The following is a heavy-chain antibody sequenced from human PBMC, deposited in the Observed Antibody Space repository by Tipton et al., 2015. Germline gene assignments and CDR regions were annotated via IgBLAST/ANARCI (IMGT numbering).Heavy chain of an antibody. D-gene: IGHD2-15*01. CDR3: ARGGNNWFAP. Sequence: TLSLTCTVSGGSVSSASYFWSWIRQPPGKGLEWIGYIYYTGSTDYNPSLKSRVTISVDTSKNQFSLKLSSVTAADMAVYYCARGGNNWFAPGAGEPWSPSPQ. CDR1: GGSVSSASYF. CDR2: IYYTGST. J-gene: IGHJ5*02. V-gene: IGHV4-61*01.